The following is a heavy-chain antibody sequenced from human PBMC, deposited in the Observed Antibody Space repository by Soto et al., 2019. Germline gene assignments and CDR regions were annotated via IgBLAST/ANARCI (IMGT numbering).Heavy chain of an antibody. Sequence: QVQLVESGGGVVQPGRSVRLSCAASGFSFSYYDMHWVRQAPGKGLEWVAVIAYDSSKKYHADSVKGRFTISRDNSKNTLYLQMNSLRDDDTAVYYCASPYCSGSSCYITEYFQYWGQGTLVTVSS. CDR1: GFSFSYYD. CDR3: ASPYCSGSSCYITEYFQY. J-gene: IGHJ1*01. CDR2: IAYDSSKK. V-gene: IGHV3-30*03. D-gene: IGHD2-15*01.